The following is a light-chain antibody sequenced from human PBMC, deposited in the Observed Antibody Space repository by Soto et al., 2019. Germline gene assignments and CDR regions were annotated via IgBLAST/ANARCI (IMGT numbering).Light chain of an antibody. CDR2: GAS. Sequence: EVVMTQSPATLSASPGERVILSCRASQNIGSNLARYQQRPCQAPRLLMYGASTRATETPARFSGSWSATAFTLTISSLQSEDFAVYYCQQYNNWPPYNFGQGTKLEIK. CDR1: QNIGSN. CDR3: QQYNNWPPYN. V-gene: IGKV3-15*01. J-gene: IGKJ2*01.